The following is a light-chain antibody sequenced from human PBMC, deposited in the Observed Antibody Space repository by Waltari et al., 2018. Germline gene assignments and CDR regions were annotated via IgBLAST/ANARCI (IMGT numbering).Light chain of an antibody. J-gene: IGKJ1*01. CDR2: DAS. Sequence: IVLTQSPGTLSLSPGERATLSCRASQSVSRTLAWYQQKPDQAPRLLIYDASRRATGIPDRFSGSGSGTDFSLTISRLEPEDFAWYFCQKYGTLPATFGQGTKVEIK. CDR1: QSVSRT. V-gene: IGKV3-20*01. CDR3: QKYGTLPAT.